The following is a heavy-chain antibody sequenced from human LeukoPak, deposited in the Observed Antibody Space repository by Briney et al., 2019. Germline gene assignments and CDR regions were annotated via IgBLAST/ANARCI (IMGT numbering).Heavy chain of an antibody. Sequence: PGGSLRLSCAASGFTFSSYAMNWVRQAPGKGLEWVSVISGGGGGTYYADSVKGRFTISRDNSKNTLYLQMNSLRAEDTAVYYCARVASAAHFDYWGQGTLVTVSS. CDR1: GFTFSSYA. CDR3: ARVASAAHFDY. V-gene: IGHV3-23*01. CDR2: ISGGGGGT. J-gene: IGHJ4*02. D-gene: IGHD2-2*01.